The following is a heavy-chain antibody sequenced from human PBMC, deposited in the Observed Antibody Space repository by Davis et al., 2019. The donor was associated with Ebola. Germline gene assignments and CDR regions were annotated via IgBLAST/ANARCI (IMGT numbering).Heavy chain of an antibody. D-gene: IGHD3-3*01. CDR1: GFSFSSYW. Sequence: GSLRLSCAASGFSFSSYWMHWVRQAPGKGLVWVSRIKTDGSSTGYGDSVQGRFTISRDNAKNTLYLQMNDLRAEDTAVYYCAREGRVFGCDYWGQGALVTVSS. V-gene: IGHV3-74*01. CDR2: IKTDGSST. J-gene: IGHJ4*02. CDR3: AREGRVFGCDY.